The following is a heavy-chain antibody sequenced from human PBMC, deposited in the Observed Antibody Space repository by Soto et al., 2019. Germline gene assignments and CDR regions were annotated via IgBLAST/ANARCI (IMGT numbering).Heavy chain of an antibody. J-gene: IGHJ5*02. Sequence: ASVKVSCKAPGDTFTGYYLNWVRQAPGQGLEWMGVINPHGGSTKYAQKFQDRVTMTRDTSRSTVYMELRSLRSDDTAIYYCARSSGGNFGIIIEGSNWFDPWGQGTLVTVPQ. CDR2: INPHGGST. CDR1: GDTFTGYY. D-gene: IGHD3-3*01. V-gene: IGHV1-46*01. CDR3: ARSSGGNFGIIIEGSNWFDP.